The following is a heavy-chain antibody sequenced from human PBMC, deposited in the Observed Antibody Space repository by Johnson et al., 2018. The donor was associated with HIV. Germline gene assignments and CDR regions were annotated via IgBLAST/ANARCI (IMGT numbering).Heavy chain of an antibody. D-gene: IGHD6-6*01. V-gene: IGHV3-30*18. CDR3: AKYGSSYAFDI. CDR2: ISYDGSNK. Sequence: QVQLVESGGGVVQPGRSLRLSCAASGFTFSSYGMNWVRQAPGKGLEWVAVISYDGSNKYYADSVKGRFTISRANSKNTLYLQMNSLGAEDTAVYYCAKYGSSYAFDIWGQGTVVTVSS. J-gene: IGHJ3*02. CDR1: GFTFSSYG.